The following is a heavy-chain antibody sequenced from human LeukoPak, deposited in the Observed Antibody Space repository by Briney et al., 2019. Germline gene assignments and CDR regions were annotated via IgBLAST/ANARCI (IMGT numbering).Heavy chain of an antibody. J-gene: IGHJ6*03. CDR2: IYYSGST. Sequence: SETLSLTCTVSGGSISSYYWSRIRQPPGKGLEWIGYIYYSGSTNYNPSLKSRVTISVDTSKNQFSLKLSSVSAADTAVYYCARMGATTDYMDVWGKGTTVTISS. CDR3: ARMGATTDYMDV. D-gene: IGHD1-26*01. CDR1: GGSISSYY. V-gene: IGHV4-59*01.